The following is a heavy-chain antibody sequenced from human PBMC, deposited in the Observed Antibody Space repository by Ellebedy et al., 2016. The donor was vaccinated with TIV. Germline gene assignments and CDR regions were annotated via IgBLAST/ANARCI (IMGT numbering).Heavy chain of an antibody. CDR1: GYTFTSAG. CDR3: ARDFYGSGTYMGFFDY. Sequence: ASVKVSCKASGYTFTSAGIAWVRQAPGQGLEWMGWIRPYNGDTNSAQKFQGRITMTRDTSTSTVYMEVNSLRSEDTAVYYCARDFYGSGTYMGFFDYWGQGTLVTVSS. CDR2: IRPYNGDT. J-gene: IGHJ4*02. V-gene: IGHV1-18*01. D-gene: IGHD3-10*01.